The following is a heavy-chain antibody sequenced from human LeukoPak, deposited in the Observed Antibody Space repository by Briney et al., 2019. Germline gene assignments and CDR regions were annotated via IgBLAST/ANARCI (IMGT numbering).Heavy chain of an antibody. D-gene: IGHD2-21*02. Sequence: GGSLRLSCAASGFTFNIYWIHWVRQAPGEGLVWASRINSDGSSTVYADSVQGRFSISRDNAKNTVYLQMNSLRAEDTAVYYCVNYCGGDCYLFDYWGQGTLVTVSS. J-gene: IGHJ4*02. CDR1: GFTFNIYW. CDR2: INSDGSST. CDR3: VNYCGGDCYLFDY. V-gene: IGHV3-74*01.